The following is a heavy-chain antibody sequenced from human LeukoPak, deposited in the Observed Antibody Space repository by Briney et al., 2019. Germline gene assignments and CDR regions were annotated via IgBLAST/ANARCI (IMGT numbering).Heavy chain of an antibody. CDR2: IYYSGRT. CDR3: ARQRAWFGEWAFDS. J-gene: IGHJ4*02. Sequence: PSETMLPTCTVSGGSISSTTYYWGWLRQPPGKGLEWIGSIYYSGRTYYNPSLKSRVTISVDTSKNQFSLKLSSVTAADTAVYFCARQRAWFGEWAFDSWGQGTVVTVSS. CDR1: GGSISSTTYY. D-gene: IGHD3-10*01. V-gene: IGHV4-39*01.